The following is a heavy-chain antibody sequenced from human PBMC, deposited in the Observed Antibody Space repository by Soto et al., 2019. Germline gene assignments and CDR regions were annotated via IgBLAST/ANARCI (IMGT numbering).Heavy chain of an antibody. D-gene: IGHD5-12*01. CDR2: RGGSDGRP. CDR3: TKSSHLYVVPSAGYFIE. J-gene: IGHJ4*02. V-gene: IGHV3-23*01. Sequence: GVSLRLPCGPSGFTSSGYAMSWGRVAPGTGLEWDSARGGSDGRPYSADSVKGRFAISRDNSQNTFVLQMSSLRTGDSAVHYYTKSSHLYVVPSAGYFIEWGQGPLVTASS. CDR1: GFTSSGYA.